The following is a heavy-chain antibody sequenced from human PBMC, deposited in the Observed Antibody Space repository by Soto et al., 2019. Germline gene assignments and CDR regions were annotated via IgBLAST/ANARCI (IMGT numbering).Heavy chain of an antibody. V-gene: IGHV4-39*01. CDR1: GGSISTRSYY. CDR2: IYHRGNT. CDR3: ARHPSYYYDSSGYYHYYYYGMDV. D-gene: IGHD3-22*01. J-gene: IGHJ6*02. Sequence: PSATRSLTFTVSGGSISTRSYYGSWIRQRPGRGLGWLGSIYHRGNTYYNPSLKSRVTISVDTAKNQFSLKLSSVTAAATAVYYCARHPSYYYDSSGYYHYYYYGMDVWGQGTTVTVSS.